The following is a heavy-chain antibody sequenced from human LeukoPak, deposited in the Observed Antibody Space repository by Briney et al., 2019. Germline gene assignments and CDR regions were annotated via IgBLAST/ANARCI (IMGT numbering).Heavy chain of an antibody. Sequence: SQTLSLTCAVSGGSISSGGYSWSWIRQPPGKGLEWIGYIYHSGSTYYNPSLKSRVTISVDRSKNQFSLKLSSVTAADTAVYYCARGGNGSGSYYEYYFVYWGQGTLVTVSS. CDR3: ARGGNGSGSYYEYYFVY. D-gene: IGHD3-10*01. V-gene: IGHV4-30-2*01. CDR1: GGSISSGGYS. CDR2: IYHSGST. J-gene: IGHJ4*02.